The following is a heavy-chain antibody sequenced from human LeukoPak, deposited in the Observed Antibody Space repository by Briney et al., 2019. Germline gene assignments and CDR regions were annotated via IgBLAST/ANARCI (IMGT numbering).Heavy chain of an antibody. CDR1: GFTFSSYA. V-gene: IGHV3-21*01. CDR3: ARDFSSEWELPNWFDP. CDR2: ISSCSSYI. J-gene: IGHJ5*02. Sequence: GGSLRLSCAASGFTFSSYAMSWVRQAPGKGLEWVSSISSCSSYIYYADSVKGRLTISRDNAKNSLYLQMNSLRAEDTAVYYCARDFSSEWELPNWFDPWGQGTLVTVSS. D-gene: IGHD1-26*01.